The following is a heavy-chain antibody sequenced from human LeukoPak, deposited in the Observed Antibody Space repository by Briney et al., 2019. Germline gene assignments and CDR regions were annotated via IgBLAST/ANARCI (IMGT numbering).Heavy chain of an antibody. D-gene: IGHD1-26*01. Sequence: ASVKVSCKASGYTLTGYYMHWVRQAPGQGLEWMGWINPNSGGTNYAQKFQGRVTMTRDTSISTAYMELSRLRSDDTAVYYCARDRPPSGSYNHNWFDPWGQGTLVTVSS. J-gene: IGHJ5*02. CDR3: ARDRPPSGSYNHNWFDP. CDR1: GYTLTGYY. CDR2: INPNSGGT. V-gene: IGHV1-2*02.